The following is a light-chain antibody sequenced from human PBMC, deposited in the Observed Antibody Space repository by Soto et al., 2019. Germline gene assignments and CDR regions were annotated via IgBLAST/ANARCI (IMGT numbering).Light chain of an antibody. V-gene: IGKV3-15*01. CDR1: QSVSDN. CDR3: QQYNSWPIT. Sequence: EIVLTQSPGTLSVSPGERVTLSCMASQSVSDNLAWYQQKPGQGPRLLVYRASTRTLGIPARFSGSESGTEFTLTISSLQSEDFAVYYCQQYNSWPITVGKGTRLDIK. J-gene: IGKJ5*01. CDR2: RAS.